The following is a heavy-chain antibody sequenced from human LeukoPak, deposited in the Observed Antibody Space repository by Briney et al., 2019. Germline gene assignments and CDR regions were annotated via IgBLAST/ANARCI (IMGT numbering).Heavy chain of an antibody. CDR2: IYYSGST. CDR3: ARTEYSSSGGWFDP. D-gene: IGHD6-6*01. V-gene: IGHV4-59*01. J-gene: IGHJ5*02. Sequence: SETLSLTCTVSGASISSYYWGWIRQPPGKGLEWIGYIYYSGSTNYNPSLKSRVTISVDTSKNQFSLKLSSVTAADTAVYYCARTEYSSSGGWFDPWGQGTLVTVSS. CDR1: GASISSYY.